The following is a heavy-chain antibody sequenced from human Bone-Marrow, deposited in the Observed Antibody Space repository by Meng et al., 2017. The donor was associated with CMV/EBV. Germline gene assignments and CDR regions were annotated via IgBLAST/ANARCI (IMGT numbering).Heavy chain of an antibody. D-gene: IGHD1-26*01. Sequence: ASGYTFTGYYIHWVRQAPGQGLEWMGWINPNSGGTNYAQKFQGRVAMTRDTSISTARMELSRLRSDDTAVYYCARGGEWELPEDWFDPWGQGTLAPSPQ. V-gene: IGHV1-2*02. CDR2: INPNSGGT. CDR3: ARGGEWELPEDWFDP. J-gene: IGHJ5*02. CDR1: GYTFTGYY.